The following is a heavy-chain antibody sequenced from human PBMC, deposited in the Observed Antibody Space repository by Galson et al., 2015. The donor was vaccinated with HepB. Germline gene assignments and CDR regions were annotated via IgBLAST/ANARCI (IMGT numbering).Heavy chain of an antibody. J-gene: IGHJ3*02. CDR1: GFTFSSYG. CDR2: ISYDGSNK. Sequence: SLRLSCAASGFTFSSYGMHWVRQAPGKGLEWVAVISYDGSNKYYADSVKGRFTISRDNSKNTLYLQMNSLRAEDTAVYYCARDFLEQWLVPDAFDIWGQGTMVTVSS. CDR3: ARDFLEQWLVPDAFDI. D-gene: IGHD6-19*01. V-gene: IGHV3-30*03.